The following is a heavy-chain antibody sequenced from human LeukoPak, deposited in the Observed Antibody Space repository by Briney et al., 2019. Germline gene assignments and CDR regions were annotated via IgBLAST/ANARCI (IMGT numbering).Heavy chain of an antibody. D-gene: IGHD2-21*02. CDR2: IKQDGSEK. V-gene: IGHV3-7*01. Sequence: GGSLRLSCAASGFTFSSYWMSWVRQAPGKGLEWVANIKQDGSEKYYVDSVKGRFTISRDNAKNSLYLQMNSLRAEDTAVYYCARVPVVTAPEVYMDVWGKGTTVTVSS. CDR3: ARVPVVTAPEVYMDV. CDR1: GFTFSSYW. J-gene: IGHJ6*03.